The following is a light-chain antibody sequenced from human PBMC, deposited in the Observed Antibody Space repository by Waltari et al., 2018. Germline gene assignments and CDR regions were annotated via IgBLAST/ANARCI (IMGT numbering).Light chain of an antibody. J-gene: IGKJ1*01. V-gene: IGKV3-15*01. Sequence: EIVMTQSPATLSVSPGERATLSYRASQSVSSNLAWYQQKPGQAPRLLIYGASTRATGIPARFSGSGSGTEFTLTISSMQSEDFAVHYCQQYNNWPPWTFDQGTKVEIK. CDR1: QSVSSN. CDR2: GAS. CDR3: QQYNNWPPWT.